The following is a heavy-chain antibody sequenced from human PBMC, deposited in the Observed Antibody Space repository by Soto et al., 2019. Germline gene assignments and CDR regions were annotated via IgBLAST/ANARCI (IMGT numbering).Heavy chain of an antibody. J-gene: IGHJ4*02. Sequence: SGPTLVNPTQTLTLTCTFSGFSLSTSGVGVGWIRQPPGKALEWLALIYWDDDKRYSPSLKSRLTITKDTSKNQVVLTMTNMDPVDTATYCCAHSRLPYDSSGYYFDYWGQGTLVTVSS. CDR2: IYWDDDK. CDR1: GFSLSTSGVG. V-gene: IGHV2-5*02. CDR3: AHSRLPYDSSGYYFDY. D-gene: IGHD3-22*01.